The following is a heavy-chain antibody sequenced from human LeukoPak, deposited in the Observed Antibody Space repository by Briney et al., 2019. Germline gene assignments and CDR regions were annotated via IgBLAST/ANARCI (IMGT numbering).Heavy chain of an antibody. CDR3: ARDLYDSGAYSSPIDY. Sequence: GGSLTLSCAPSGFTFSIYGMHWARQAPGKGLEWVAVIWYDGSNKYSADSVNGGFTISRDNSKNTLYLYVNGLRAEDTDVYYCARDLYDSGAYSSPIDYWGQGTLVTVSS. CDR2: IWYDGSNK. J-gene: IGHJ4*02. V-gene: IGHV3-33*01. CDR1: GFTFSIYG. D-gene: IGHD3-22*01.